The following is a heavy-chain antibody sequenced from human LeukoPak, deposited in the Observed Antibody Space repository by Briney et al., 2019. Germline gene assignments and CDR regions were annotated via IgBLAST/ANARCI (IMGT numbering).Heavy chain of an antibody. D-gene: IGHD5-18*01. CDR3: ARDLAVDTAMVKNCFDP. CDR1: GFTFSSHG. Sequence: GGSLRLSCAASGFTFSSHGMHWVRQAPGKGLXXXXXXXFDRTNTFYTDSVKGRFTISRDNSKNTLYLQMDSLRAEDTAVYYCARDLAVDTAMVKNCFDPWGQGTLVTVSS. CDR2: XXFDRTNT. V-gene: IGHV3-30*03. J-gene: IGHJ5*02.